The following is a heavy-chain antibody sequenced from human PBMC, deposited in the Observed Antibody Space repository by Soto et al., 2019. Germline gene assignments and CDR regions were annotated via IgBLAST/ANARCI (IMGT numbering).Heavy chain of an antibody. CDR3: ARGTYNGTSCYVCDP. CDR1: GFTFRSHW. D-gene: IGHD2-2*01. J-gene: IGHJ5*02. CDR2: INSDGSSA. Sequence: PGGSLRLSCVASGFTFRSHWMHWVRQSPGKGLVWVSQINSDGSSANYADAVKGRFTFSRDNAKKTLYLQMNRLRAEDTAVYYCARGTYNGTSCYVCDPWGPGTLVTVSS. V-gene: IGHV3-74*01.